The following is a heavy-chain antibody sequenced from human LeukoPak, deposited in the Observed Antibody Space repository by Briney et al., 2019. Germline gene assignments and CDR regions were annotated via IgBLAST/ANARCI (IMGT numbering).Heavy chain of an antibody. D-gene: IGHD5-24*01. CDR1: GYSVSNTYY. CDR3: ASGYLDGWWTFDY. V-gene: IGHV4-38-2*01. J-gene: IGHJ4*02. CDR2: IHHTGTT. Sequence: PSETLSLTCAVSGYSVSNTYYWGWIRQPPGEGLEWVGSIHHTGTTYYNPSLKSRVVVSLDTSKNQFSLKLSSVTAADTAVYYCASGYLDGWWTFDYWGQGILVTVSS.